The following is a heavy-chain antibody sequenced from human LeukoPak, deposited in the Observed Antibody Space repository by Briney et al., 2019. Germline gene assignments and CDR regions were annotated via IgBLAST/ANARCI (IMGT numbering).Heavy chain of an antibody. Sequence: SETLSLTCTVSGGSVSGDYWSWIRQPPGKGLEWIAYIYYSGTTNYNPSLQSRVTISVATSKNQFSLKLSSVTAADTALYYCARDRASAGGFDYWGQGTLVTVSS. CDR3: ARDRASAGGFDY. CDR2: IYYSGTT. CDR1: GGSVSGDY. V-gene: IGHV4-59*02. D-gene: IGHD2-15*01. J-gene: IGHJ4*02.